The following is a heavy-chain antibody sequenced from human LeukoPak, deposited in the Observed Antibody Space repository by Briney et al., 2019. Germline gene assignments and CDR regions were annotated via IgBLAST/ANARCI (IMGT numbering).Heavy chain of an antibody. CDR2: INPSGGST. Sequence: ASAKVSCKASGYTFTSYYMHWVRQAPGQGLEWMGIINPSGGSTSYAQKFQGRVTMTRDTSTSTVYMELSSLRSEDTAVYYCARSNLGGHSSGWVDYWGQGTLVTVSS. V-gene: IGHV1-46*01. CDR3: ARSNLGGHSSGWVDY. J-gene: IGHJ4*02. CDR1: GYTFTSYY. D-gene: IGHD6-19*01.